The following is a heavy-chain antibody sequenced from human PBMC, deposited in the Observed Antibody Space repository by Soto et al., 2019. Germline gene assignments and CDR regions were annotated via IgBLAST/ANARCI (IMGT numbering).Heavy chain of an antibody. D-gene: IGHD2-2*01. CDR3: ARHTSRGYSSSWFFDD. J-gene: IGHJ4*02. Sequence: QLQLQESGPGLVKPSETLSLICNVSGGSVGSSGHYWGWIRQAPGKGLEWIVSSYYSAGSYYNPSRKTRVTTSMDASTNQFSLTMTSVTAADTAVYYCARHTSRGYSSSWFFDDWGQGTLVTVSS. CDR1: GGSVGSSGHY. V-gene: IGHV4-39*01. CDR2: SYYSAGS.